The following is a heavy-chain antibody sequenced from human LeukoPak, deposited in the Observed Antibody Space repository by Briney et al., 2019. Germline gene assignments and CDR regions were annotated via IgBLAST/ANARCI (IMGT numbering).Heavy chain of an antibody. V-gene: IGHV4-59*12. CDR3: ARAPRLVATDYFDY. Sequence: SETLSLTCTVSGGSISSYYWSWIRQPPGKGLEWIGYIYYSGSTNYNPSLKSRVTISVDTSKNQFSLKLSSVTAADTAVYYCARAPRLVATDYFDYWGQGTLVTVSS. CDR2: IYYSGST. D-gene: IGHD5-12*01. CDR1: GGSISSYY. J-gene: IGHJ4*02.